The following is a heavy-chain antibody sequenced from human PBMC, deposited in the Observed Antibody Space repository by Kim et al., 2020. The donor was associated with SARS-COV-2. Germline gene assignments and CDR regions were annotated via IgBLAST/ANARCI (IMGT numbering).Heavy chain of an antibody. Sequence: SQTLSLTCAISGDSVSSNSPAWNWIRQSPSRGLEWLGRTYYRSKWYNDYAVSVKSRITFNPDTSKNQVSLHLNSVTPDDTAVYYCARGPFRDGYGGPFDIWGQGTMVTVSS. J-gene: IGHJ3*02. V-gene: IGHV6-1*01. D-gene: IGHD5-12*01. CDR3: ARGPFRDGYGGPFDI. CDR1: GDSVSSNSPA. CDR2: TYYRSKWYN.